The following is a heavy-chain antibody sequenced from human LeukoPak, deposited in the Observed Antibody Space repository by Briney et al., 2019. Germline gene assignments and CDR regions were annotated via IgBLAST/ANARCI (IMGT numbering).Heavy chain of an antibody. CDR2: LYHSGSTNT. CDR1: GGSFARSNYY. D-gene: IGHD6-19*01. Sequence: PSETLSLTCIVSGGSFARSNYYWGWIRQPPGKGLEWIGSLYHSGSTNTYYNSPLKGRVTISVDASKNQFSLKLSSVTAADTAVYYCALSGIAVAGSFGYWGQGTLVTVSS. CDR3: ALSGIAVAGSFGY. V-gene: IGHV4-39*01. J-gene: IGHJ4*02.